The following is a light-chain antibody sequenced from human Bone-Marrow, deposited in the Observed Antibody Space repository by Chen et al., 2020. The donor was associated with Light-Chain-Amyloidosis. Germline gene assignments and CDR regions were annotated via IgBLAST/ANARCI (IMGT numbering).Light chain of an antibody. CDR3: QSADSSGTYEVI. Sequence: SYELTQPPSVSVSPGQTARIPCSGDDLPTKYAYWYQQKPGQAPVLVIHRDTERPSGISERFSGSSSGTTDTLTISGVQAEDEDDYHCQSADSSGTYEVIFGGGTKLTVL. CDR2: RDT. V-gene: IGLV3-25*03. J-gene: IGLJ2*01. CDR1: DLPTKY.